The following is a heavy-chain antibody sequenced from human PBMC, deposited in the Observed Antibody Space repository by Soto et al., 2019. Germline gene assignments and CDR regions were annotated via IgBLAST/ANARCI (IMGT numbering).Heavy chain of an antibody. CDR2: IYNVGIP. CDR3: ASQDYDKSVYYFDY. CDR1: VGSFSSQY. J-gene: IGHJ4*02. D-gene: IGHD3-22*01. Sequence: PSETLSLTCTVSVGSFSSQYWSWIRQPAGKGLEWIGRIYNVGIPLIHPSLEIRVALSLDTSKNQFSLTLSSVTAADTATYYCASQDYDKSVYYFDYWGRGTLVTVSS. V-gene: IGHV4-4*07.